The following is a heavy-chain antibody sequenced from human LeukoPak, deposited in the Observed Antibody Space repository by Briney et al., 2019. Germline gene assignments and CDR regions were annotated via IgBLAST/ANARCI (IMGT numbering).Heavy chain of an antibody. V-gene: IGHV1-8*01. J-gene: IGHJ4*02. CDR3: ARGYYYDSSGYRPGFDY. D-gene: IGHD3-22*01. CDR1: GYTFTSYD. Sequence: GASVKVSCKASGYTFTSYDINWVRQATGQGLEWMGWMNPNSGNTGYAQKFQGRVTMTRNTSISTAYMELSSLRSEDTAVYYCARGYYYDSSGYRPGFDYWGQGTLVTVSS. CDR2: MNPNSGNT.